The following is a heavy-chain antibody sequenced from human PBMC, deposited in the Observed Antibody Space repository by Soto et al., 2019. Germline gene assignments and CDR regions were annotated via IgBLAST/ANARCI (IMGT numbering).Heavy chain of an antibody. D-gene: IGHD6-13*01. CDR3: ARPDSSSWAAPFGS. V-gene: IGHV4-39*01. Sequence: PSETLSLTCSVSGDSISNYYWGWIRQPPGKGLQWIGSSSYTGNTYFNPSLRSRVTISVDTSNNQFSLRLTSVTASDTAVYYCARPDSSSWAAPFGSWGQGTLVTVSS. J-gene: IGHJ4*02. CDR1: GDSISNYY. CDR2: SSYTGNT.